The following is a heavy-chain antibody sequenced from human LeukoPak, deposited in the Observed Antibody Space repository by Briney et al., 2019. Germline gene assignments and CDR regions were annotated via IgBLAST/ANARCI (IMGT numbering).Heavy chain of an antibody. Sequence: GGSLRLSCAASGFTFSSYSMTWVRQAPGKGLEWVSSISSSSSYIYYADSVKGRFTISRDNAKNSLYLQMNSLRAEDTAVYYCARDSGYDLDLDYWGQGTLVTVSS. CDR2: ISSSSSYI. CDR1: GFTFSSYS. J-gene: IGHJ4*02. CDR3: ARDSGYDLDLDY. V-gene: IGHV3-21*01. D-gene: IGHD5-12*01.